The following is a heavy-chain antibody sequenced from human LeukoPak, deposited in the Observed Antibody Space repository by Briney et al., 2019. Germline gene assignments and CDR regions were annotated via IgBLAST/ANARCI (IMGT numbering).Heavy chain of an antibody. D-gene: IGHD4-17*01. V-gene: IGHV4-38-2*02. CDR3: AREPNYGDYGDF. CDR2: IYHSGST. Sequence: PSETLSLTCTVSGYSISSGYYWGWIRQPPGKGLEWIGSIYHSGSTYYNPSLKSRVTISVDTSKNQFSLKLSSVTAADTAVYYCAREPNYGDYGDFWGHGTLVTVSS. CDR1: GYSISSGYY. J-gene: IGHJ4*01.